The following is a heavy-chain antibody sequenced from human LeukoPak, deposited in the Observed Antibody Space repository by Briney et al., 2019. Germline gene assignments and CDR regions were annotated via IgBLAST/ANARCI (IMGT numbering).Heavy chain of an antibody. D-gene: IGHD3-22*01. V-gene: IGHV4-59*01. CDR3: ARGGLESGYHSNDAFDI. CDR2: IFYSGNT. J-gene: IGHJ3*02. CDR1: GGSIRGYY. Sequence: PESLSLTCIVPGGSIRGYYWSWIWQPPGKGLDWIGYIFYSGNTNYNPSLKSRVTMSVDTSKNQFSLKLSSMTAADTAEYYCARGGLESGYHSNDAFDIWGQGTMVTVSS.